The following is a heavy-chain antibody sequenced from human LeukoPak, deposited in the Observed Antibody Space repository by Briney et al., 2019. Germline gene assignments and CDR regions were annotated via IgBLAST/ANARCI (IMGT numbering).Heavy chain of an antibody. CDR2: INSDGSST. CDR3: ARDPRYCSSTSCYTFYYYYYYMDV. V-gene: IGHV3-74*01. CDR1: GFTFSSYW. J-gene: IGHJ6*03. D-gene: IGHD2-2*02. Sequence: GGSLGLSCAASGFTFSSYWMHWVRQAPGKGLVWVSRINSDGSSTSYADSVKGRFTISRDNAKNTLYLQMNSLRAEDTAVYYCARDPRYCSSTSCYTFYYYYYYMDVWGKGTTVTVSS.